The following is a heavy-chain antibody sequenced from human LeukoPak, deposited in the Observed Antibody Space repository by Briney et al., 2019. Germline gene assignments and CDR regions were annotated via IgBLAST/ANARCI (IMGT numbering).Heavy chain of an antibody. CDR1: GFTFSSYS. J-gene: IGHJ4*02. CDR2: IWYDGSNK. Sequence: GGSLRLSCAASGFTFSSYSMNWVRQAPGKGLEWVAVIWYDGSNKYYADSVKGRFTVSRDNSKNTLYLQMNSLRAEDTAVYYCARNPYEYYGSGSYLDYWGQGTLVTVSS. V-gene: IGHV3-33*08. D-gene: IGHD3-10*01. CDR3: ARNPYEYYGSGSYLDY.